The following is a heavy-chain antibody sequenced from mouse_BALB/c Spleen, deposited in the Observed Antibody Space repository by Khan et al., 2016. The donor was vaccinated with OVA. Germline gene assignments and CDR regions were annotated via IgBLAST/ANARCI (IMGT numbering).Heavy chain of an antibody. D-gene: IGHD2-14*01. CDR3: ARSTYRYAFAY. CDR1: GDSITSGY. J-gene: IGHJ3*01. CDR2: MIYTGYT. V-gene: IGHV3-8*02. Sequence: EVKLLESGPSLVKPSQTLSLTCSVTGDSITSGYWSWTRKFPGNKLEYMGYMIYTGYTDYNPSLKSRLAITRHTSKNQYYLQLNSVTTEYTATYYCARSTYRYAFAYWGQGTLVTVSA.